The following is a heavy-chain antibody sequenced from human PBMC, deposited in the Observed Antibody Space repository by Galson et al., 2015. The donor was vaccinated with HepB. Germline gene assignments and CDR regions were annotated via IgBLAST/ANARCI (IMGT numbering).Heavy chain of an antibody. CDR3: ARDSSSSWSPPWYFDL. V-gene: IGHV3-7*03. CDR2: IKQDGSGK. D-gene: IGHD6-13*01. CDR1: GFTFSSYW. Sequence: SLRLSCAASGFTFSSYWMSWVRQAPGKGLEWVANIKQDGSGKYYVDSVKGRFTISRDNAKNSLYLQMNSLRAEDTAVYYCARDSSSSWSPPWYFDLWGRGTLVTVSS. J-gene: IGHJ2*01.